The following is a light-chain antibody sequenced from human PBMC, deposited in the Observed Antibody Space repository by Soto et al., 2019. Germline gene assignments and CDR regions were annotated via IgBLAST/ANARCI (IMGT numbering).Light chain of an antibody. J-gene: IGLJ3*02. Sequence: QSALTQPASVSVSPGQSITISCAGSSSDVGNYNLVSWYQQHPGKAPKLIIYEVTKRPSGVSYRFSGSKSGTTASLTISGLQAEDEADYYCCSYAGIGTFEVFGGGTKLTVL. V-gene: IGLV2-23*02. CDR3: CSYAGIGTFEV. CDR2: EVT. CDR1: SSDVGNYNL.